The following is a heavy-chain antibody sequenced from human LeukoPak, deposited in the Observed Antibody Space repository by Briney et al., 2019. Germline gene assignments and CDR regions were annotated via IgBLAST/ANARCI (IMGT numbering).Heavy chain of an antibody. CDR1: GFTFSSYA. V-gene: IGHV3-23*01. J-gene: IGHJ4*02. Sequence: GGSLRLSCAASGFTFSSYAMSWVRQAPGKGLEWVSAISGSGGSTYYADSVKGRFTISRDNSKNTLYLQMNSLRAEDTAVYYXXXXSCSSTSXRGYFDYWGQGTLVTVSS. CDR3: XXXSCSSTSXRGYFDY. CDR2: ISGSGGST. D-gene: IGHD2-2*01.